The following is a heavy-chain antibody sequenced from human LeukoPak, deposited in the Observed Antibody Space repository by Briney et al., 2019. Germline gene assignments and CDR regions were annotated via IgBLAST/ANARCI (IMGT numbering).Heavy chain of an antibody. V-gene: IGHV1-69*06. CDR1: GGTFSSYA. CDR3: ASGGSGYCSSTSCYSRYGMDV. D-gene: IGHD2-2*02. Sequence: ASVKVSCKASGGTFSSYAISWVRQAPGRGLGWVGGIIPIFGTANYAQKFQGRVTITADKSTSTAYMELSSLRSEDTAVYYCASGGSGYCSSTSCYSRYGMDVWGKGTTVTVSS. J-gene: IGHJ6*04. CDR2: IIPIFGTA.